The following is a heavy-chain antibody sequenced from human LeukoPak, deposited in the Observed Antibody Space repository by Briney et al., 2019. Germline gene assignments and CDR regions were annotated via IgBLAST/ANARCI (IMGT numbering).Heavy chain of an antibody. D-gene: IGHD6-13*01. Sequence: GGSLRLSCAASGFTFSSSGMHWVRQAPGKGLEWVAFIRFDGSDEYDRDSVKGRFTISRDNSKNTLYLQMNSLRTEDTAVYYCANRPPKITAAGTSHDFHYWGQGTLVTVSS. CDR1: GFTFSSSG. V-gene: IGHV3-30*02. CDR2: IRFDGSDE. J-gene: IGHJ4*02. CDR3: ANRPPKITAAGTSHDFHY.